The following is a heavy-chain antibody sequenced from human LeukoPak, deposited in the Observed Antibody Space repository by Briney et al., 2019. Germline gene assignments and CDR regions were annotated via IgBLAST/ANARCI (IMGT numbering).Heavy chain of an antibody. V-gene: IGHV3-21*01. CDR3: SRDPTYYLRYGYFDY. CDR2: INNVGSHI. Sequence: PGGSLRLSCAASGFTLSSSAMNWVRQAPGKGLEWVSSINNVGSHIYYAGSVKGRFTISRDNTKNSLYLQMNSLRAEDTAVYYCSRDPTYYLRYGYFDYWGQGALVTVSS. J-gene: IGHJ4*02. CDR1: GFTLSSSA. D-gene: IGHD1-26*01.